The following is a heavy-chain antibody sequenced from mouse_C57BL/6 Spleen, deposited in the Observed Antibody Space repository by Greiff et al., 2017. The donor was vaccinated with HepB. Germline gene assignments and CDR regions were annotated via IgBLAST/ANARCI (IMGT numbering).Heavy chain of an antibody. J-gene: IGHJ4*01. CDR2: IWSGGST. Sequence: QVHVKQSGPGLVQPSQSLSITCTVSGFSLTSYGVHWVRQSPGKGLEWLGVIWSGGSTDYNAAFISRLSISKDNSKSQVFFKMNSLQADDTAIYYCARSHGSSYYAMDYWGQGTSVTVSS. CDR1: GFSLTSYG. V-gene: IGHV2-2*01. CDR3: ARSHGSSYYAMDY. D-gene: IGHD1-1*01.